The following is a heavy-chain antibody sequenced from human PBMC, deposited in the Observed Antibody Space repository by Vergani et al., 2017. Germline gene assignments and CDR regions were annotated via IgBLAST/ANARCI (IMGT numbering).Heavy chain of an antibody. CDR1: GFIFTDYY. D-gene: IGHD1-26*01. CDR2: INPNGDAT. Sequence: QVQLVQSGAELKKPGASVRVSCKASGFIFTDYYIHWMRQAPGQGLEWIGWINPNGDATHYVQNFRGRVTLTRDTSSTTAYMDLASLTSDDTAIYYCARDHQGPTTLDYWGQGSLVTVYS. J-gene: IGHJ4*02. CDR3: ARDHQGPTTLDY. V-gene: IGHV1-2*02.